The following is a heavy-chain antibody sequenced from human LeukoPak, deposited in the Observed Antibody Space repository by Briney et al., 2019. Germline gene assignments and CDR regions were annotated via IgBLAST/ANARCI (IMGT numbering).Heavy chain of an antibody. J-gene: IGHJ4*02. CDR3: ARRGQAAGSKGAFDY. CDR1: GGSISSTSYY. Sequence: PSETLSLTCTVSGGSISSTSYYWAWLRQPPGRGLEWIGSIDYSGTTYYNPSLKSRVTISVDTSNNQFSLKLSSVTASDTAKYFCARRGQAAGSKGAFDYWGQGTLVTVSS. V-gene: IGHV4-39*01. D-gene: IGHD6-13*01. CDR2: IDYSGTT.